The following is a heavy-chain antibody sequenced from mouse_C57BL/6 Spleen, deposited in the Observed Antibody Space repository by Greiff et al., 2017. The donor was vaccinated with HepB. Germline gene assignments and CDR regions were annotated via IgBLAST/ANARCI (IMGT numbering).Heavy chain of an antibody. Sequence: QVQLQHPGAELVKPGASVKLSCKASGYTFPSYWMQWVKQRPGQGLEWIGEIDPSDSYTNYNQKFTGKATLTVDTSSSTAYMQLSSLTSEDSAGYYCARGDWTGTPGFADGGQGTLVTGSA. J-gene: IGHJ3*01. D-gene: IGHD4-1*01. V-gene: IGHV1-50*01. CDR3: ARGDWTGTPGFAD. CDR2: IDPSDSYT. CDR1: GYTFPSYW.